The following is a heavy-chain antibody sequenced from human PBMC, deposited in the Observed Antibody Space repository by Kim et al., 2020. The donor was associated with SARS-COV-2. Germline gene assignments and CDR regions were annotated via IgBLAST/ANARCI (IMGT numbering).Heavy chain of an antibody. Sequence: YYADSVKGRFTISRDNSKNTLYLQMNSLRAEDTAVYYCARDSGYFDWLLWGQGTLVTVSS. D-gene: IGHD3-9*01. V-gene: IGHV3-53*01. CDR3: ARDSGYFDWLL. J-gene: IGHJ4*02.